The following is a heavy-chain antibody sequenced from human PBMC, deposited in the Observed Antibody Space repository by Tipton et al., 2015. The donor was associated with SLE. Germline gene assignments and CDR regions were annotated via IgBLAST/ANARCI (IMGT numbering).Heavy chain of an antibody. CDR3: ARGWKGYDFWSVYVGDAFDI. V-gene: IGHV4-34*01. Sequence: TLSLTCAVYGGSFSGYYWSWIRQPPGKGLEWIGEINHSGSTNYNPSLKSRVTISVDTSKNQFSLKLSSVTAADTAVYYCARGWKGYDFWSVYVGDAFDIWGQGTMVTVSS. J-gene: IGHJ3*02. CDR2: INHSGST. D-gene: IGHD3-3*01. CDR1: GGSFSGYY.